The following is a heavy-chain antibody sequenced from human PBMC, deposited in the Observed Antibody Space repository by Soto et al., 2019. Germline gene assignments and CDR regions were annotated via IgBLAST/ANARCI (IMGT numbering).Heavy chain of an antibody. D-gene: IGHD3-22*01. Sequence: SETLPLTCAVSGGSISSSNWWSWVRQPPGKGLEWIGEIYHSGSTNYNPSLKSRVTISVDKSKNQFSLKLSSVTAADTAVYYCARDVEPHEIVVRSGMDVWGLGTTVTVSS. CDR2: IYHSGST. CDR1: GGSISSSNW. CDR3: ARDVEPHEIVVRSGMDV. V-gene: IGHV4-4*02. J-gene: IGHJ6*02.